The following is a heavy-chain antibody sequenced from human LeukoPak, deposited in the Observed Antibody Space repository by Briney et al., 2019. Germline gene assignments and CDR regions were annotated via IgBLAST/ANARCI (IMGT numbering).Heavy chain of an antibody. CDR1: GGSISGYY. Sequence: SETLSLTCSVSGGSISGYYWNWIRQPPGKGLEWIGYINYSGSTDYNPSLKSRVTIPVDTSKNQFSLNLSSVTAADTAVYYCARIHGVNYFDYWGQGTLVTVSS. CDR2: INYSGST. CDR3: ARIHGVNYFDY. D-gene: IGHD3-10*01. V-gene: IGHV4-59*08. J-gene: IGHJ4*02.